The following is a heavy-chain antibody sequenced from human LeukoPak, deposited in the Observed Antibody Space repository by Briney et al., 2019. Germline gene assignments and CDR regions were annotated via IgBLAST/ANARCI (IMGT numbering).Heavy chain of an antibody. Sequence: GGSLRLSCAASGFTFSSYEMNWVRQAPGKGLEWVSVIYSRGDTYYADSVKGRFTISRDSSKNTLFLQMNSLRAEDTAVYYCARSNCNSCYLGVWYYFDYWGQGTLVTVSS. J-gene: IGHJ4*02. CDR1: GFTFSSYE. CDR2: IYSRGDT. D-gene: IGHD1/OR15-1a*01. V-gene: IGHV3-66*01. CDR3: ARSNCNSCYLGVWYYFDY.